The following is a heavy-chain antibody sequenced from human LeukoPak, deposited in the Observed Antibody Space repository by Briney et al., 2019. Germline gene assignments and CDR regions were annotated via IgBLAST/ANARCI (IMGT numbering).Heavy chain of an antibody. CDR1: GGSISSGDYY. Sequence: SETLSLTCTVSGGSISSGDYYWSWIRQPPGKGPEWIGYIYYSGSTYYNPSLKSRVTISVDTSKNQFSLKLSSVTAADTAVYYCARANADCTYNYDFWSGCMGRGNWFDPWGQGTLVTVSS. J-gene: IGHJ5*02. CDR2: IYYSGST. V-gene: IGHV4-30-4*01. CDR3: ARANADCTYNYDFWSGCMGRGNWFDP. D-gene: IGHD3-3*01.